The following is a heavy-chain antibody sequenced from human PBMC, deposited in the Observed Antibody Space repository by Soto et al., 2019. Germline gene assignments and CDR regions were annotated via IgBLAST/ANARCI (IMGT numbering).Heavy chain of an antibody. J-gene: IGHJ4*02. CDR3: ARGRDDYRGEFDY. V-gene: IGHV1-2*02. CDR2: INPNSGGT. CDR1: GYTFTGYY. D-gene: IGHD5-12*01. Sequence: ASVKVSCKASGYTFTGYYMHWVRQAPGQGLEWMGWINPNSGGTNYAQKFQGRATMTRDTSISTAYMELSRLRSDDTAVYYCARGRDDYRGEFDYWGQGTLVTVSS.